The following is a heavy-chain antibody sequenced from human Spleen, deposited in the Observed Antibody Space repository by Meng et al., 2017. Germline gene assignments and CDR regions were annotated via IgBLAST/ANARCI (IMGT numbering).Heavy chain of an antibody. CDR3: ARSPLRGVQGSTYYFDY. Sequence: VQLVQSGAEVKKPGSSGKVSCKDSGGTFSSYAISWVRQAPGQGLEWMGGIIPIFGTANYAQKFQGRVTITADKSTSTAYMELSSLRSEDTAVYYCARSPLRGVQGSTYYFDYWGQGTLVTVSS. J-gene: IGHJ4*02. CDR1: GGTFSSYA. V-gene: IGHV1-69*06. D-gene: IGHD3-10*01. CDR2: IIPIFGTA.